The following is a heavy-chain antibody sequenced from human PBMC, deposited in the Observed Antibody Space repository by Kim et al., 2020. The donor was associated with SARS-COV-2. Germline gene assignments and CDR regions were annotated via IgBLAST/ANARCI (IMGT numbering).Heavy chain of an antibody. V-gene: IGHV3-30*07. Sequence: AASVKARFTISRDNSKNTLYLQMNSLRAEDTAVYYCARDLRLGELSLKDPWGQGTLVTVSS. CDR3: ARDLRLGELSLKDP. D-gene: IGHD3-16*02. J-gene: IGHJ5*02.